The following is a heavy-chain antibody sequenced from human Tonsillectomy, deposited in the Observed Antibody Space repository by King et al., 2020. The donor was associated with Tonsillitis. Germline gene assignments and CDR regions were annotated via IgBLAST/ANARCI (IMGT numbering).Heavy chain of an antibody. D-gene: IGHD3-22*01. V-gene: IGHV3-30*02. Sequence: VQLVESGGGVVQPGGSLRLSCAASGFTFSSYGMHWVRQAPGKGLEWVAFIRYDGSNKYYADSVKGRFTISRDNSENTLYLQMNSLRAEDTAVYYCAKDKLHVSSGYYYLFYFAYWGQGTLVTVSP. J-gene: IGHJ4*02. CDR2: IRYDGSNK. CDR3: AKDKLHVSSGYYYLFYFAY. CDR1: GFTFSSYG.